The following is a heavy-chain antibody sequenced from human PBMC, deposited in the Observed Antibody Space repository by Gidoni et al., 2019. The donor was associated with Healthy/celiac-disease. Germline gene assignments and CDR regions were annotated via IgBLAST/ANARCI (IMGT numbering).Heavy chain of an antibody. D-gene: IGHD2-15*01. CDR3: ARVGYCSGGSCYPFYNYYGMDV. V-gene: IGHV3-21*01. CDR2: IGSSSSSI. J-gene: IGHJ6*04. Sequence: EVQLVESGGGLVKPGGSLRLSCAASGFSFRSYSMHWVRQAPGKGLEWVSSIGSSSSSIYYADTVKGRFTISRDNAKNSLYLQMNSMRAEDTAVYYCARVGYCSGGSCYPFYNYYGMDVWGKGTTVTVSS. CDR1: GFSFRSYS.